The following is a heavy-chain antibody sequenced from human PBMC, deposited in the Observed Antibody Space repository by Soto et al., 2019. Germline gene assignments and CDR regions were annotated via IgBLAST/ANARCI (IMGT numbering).Heavy chain of an antibody. D-gene: IGHD2-15*01. CDR2: VSIGGST. CDR3: AKRRGAGGHFDY. Sequence: DVQLLESGGGSVQPEGSLRLSCAASGFTFSSYAMGWVRQGPGKGLEWVAVVSIGGSTHYADSVRGRFTISRDNSTNTLSLQMNSLTAEDTAVYFCAKRRGAGGHFDYWGQGALVTVSS. J-gene: IGHJ4*02. CDR1: GFTFSSYA. V-gene: IGHV3-23*01.